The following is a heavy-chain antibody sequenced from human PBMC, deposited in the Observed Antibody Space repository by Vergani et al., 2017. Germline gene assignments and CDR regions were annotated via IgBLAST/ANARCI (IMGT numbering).Heavy chain of an antibody. V-gene: IGHV3-23*01. CDR1: GFTFSSYA. CDR2: LIGSGGST. Sequence: EVQLLESGGGLVQPGGSLRLSCAASGFTFSSYAMSWVRQAPGKGLEWVSALIGSGGSTYYADSVKGRFTISRNNSKNTLYLHMNSLRAEDTAVYYCAKGGTVTDSPGYFQHWGQGTLVTVSS. D-gene: IGHD4-17*01. CDR3: AKGGTVTDSPGYFQH. J-gene: IGHJ1*01.